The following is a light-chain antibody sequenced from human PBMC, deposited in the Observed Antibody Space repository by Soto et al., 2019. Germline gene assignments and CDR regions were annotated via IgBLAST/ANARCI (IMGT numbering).Light chain of an antibody. CDR3: QSYDSSLSGSRV. Sequence: QSVLTQPPSVSGAPGQRVTISCTGSSASIGAGYGVHWYQQLPGTAPKLLIYGNSNRPSGVPDRFSGSKSGTSASLAITGLQAEDEADYYCQSYDSSLSGSRVFGTGTKLTVL. J-gene: IGLJ1*01. CDR1: SASIGAGYG. V-gene: IGLV1-40*01. CDR2: GNS.